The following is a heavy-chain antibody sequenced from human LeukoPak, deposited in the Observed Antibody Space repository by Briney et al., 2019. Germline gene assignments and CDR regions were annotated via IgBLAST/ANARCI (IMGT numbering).Heavy chain of an antibody. CDR3: ARVRYYDSSGYHDH. J-gene: IGHJ5*02. CDR2: IWYDGSNK. Sequence: GGSLRLSCAASGFTFNNYGMHWVRQAPGKGLEGVAVIWYDGSNKYYADSVKGRFTISRDNAKNSLYLQMNSLRAEDTAVYYCARVRYYDSSGYHDHWGQGTLVTVSS. CDR1: GFTFNNYG. V-gene: IGHV3-33*01. D-gene: IGHD3-22*01.